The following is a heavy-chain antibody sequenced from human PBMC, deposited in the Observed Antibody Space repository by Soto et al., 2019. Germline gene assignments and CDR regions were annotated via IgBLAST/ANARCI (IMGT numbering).Heavy chain of an antibody. CDR1: GGSISSGGYY. CDR3: ARERAARPSIGNYFDY. J-gene: IGHJ4*02. CDR2: IYYSGST. D-gene: IGHD6-6*01. Sequence: SETLSLTCTVSGGSISSGGYYWSWIRQHPGKGLEWIGYIYYSGSTYYNPSLKSRVTISVDTSKNQFSLKLSSVTAADTAVYYCARERAARPSIGNYFDYWGQGTLVTVSS. V-gene: IGHV4-31*03.